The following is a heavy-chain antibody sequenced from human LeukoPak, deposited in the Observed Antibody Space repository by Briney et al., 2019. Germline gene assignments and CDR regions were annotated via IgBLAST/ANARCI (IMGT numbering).Heavy chain of an antibody. V-gene: IGHV3-21*01. Sequence: SGGSLRLSCAASGFTFSSYNMHWVRQAPGKGLEWVSSISSSSSYIYYADSVKGRFTISRDNAKNSLYLQMNSLRAEDTAVYYCARDKGSGSYNWFDPWGQGTLVTVSS. J-gene: IGHJ5*02. CDR2: ISSSSSYI. CDR1: GFTFSSYN. CDR3: ARDKGSGSYNWFDP. D-gene: IGHD3-10*01.